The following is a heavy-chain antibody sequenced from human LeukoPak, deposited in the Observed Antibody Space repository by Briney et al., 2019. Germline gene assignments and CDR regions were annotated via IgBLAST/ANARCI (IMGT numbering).Heavy chain of an antibody. CDR1: GFTFSSHG. D-gene: IGHD6-13*01. Sequence: GETLRLSCAASGFTFSSHGMNWVRQAPGKGLEWVAVISYDGSNKYYADSVKGRFTISRDNSKNTLYLQMNSLRAEDTAVYYCARDMYSSSWYGNAFDIWGQGTMVTVSS. V-gene: IGHV3-30*03. CDR3: ARDMYSSSWYGNAFDI. J-gene: IGHJ3*02. CDR2: ISYDGSNK.